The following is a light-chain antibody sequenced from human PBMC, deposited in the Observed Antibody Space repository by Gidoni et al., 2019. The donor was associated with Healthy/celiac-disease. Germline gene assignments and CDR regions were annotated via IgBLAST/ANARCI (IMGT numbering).Light chain of an antibody. CDR2: AAS. J-gene: IGKJ4*01. Sequence: DIQMTQSPSSLSAAVGDRVTITCPASQGISHYLAWYQQNPGKVPKLLIYAASTLQSGVPSRFSGSGSGTDFTLTISSLQPEDVATYYCQKYNSALLTFGGGTKVEIK. V-gene: IGKV1-27*01. CDR3: QKYNSALLT. CDR1: QGISHY.